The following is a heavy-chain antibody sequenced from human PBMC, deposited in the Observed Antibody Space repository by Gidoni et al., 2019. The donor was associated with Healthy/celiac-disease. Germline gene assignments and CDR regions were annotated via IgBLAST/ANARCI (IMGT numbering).Heavy chain of an antibody. Sequence: EVQLLESGGGLVQPGGSLRLSCAASGFPFSSYALSWVRQAPGKGLEWVSAIRGSGGSTYYADSVKGRFTISRDNSKNTLYLQMNSLRAEDTAVYYCAKAFIPPYGGNAHDAFDIWGQGTMVTVSS. CDR3: AKAFIPPYGGNAHDAFDI. D-gene: IGHD2-15*01. CDR1: GFPFSSYA. CDR2: IRGSGGST. V-gene: IGHV3-23*01. J-gene: IGHJ3*02.